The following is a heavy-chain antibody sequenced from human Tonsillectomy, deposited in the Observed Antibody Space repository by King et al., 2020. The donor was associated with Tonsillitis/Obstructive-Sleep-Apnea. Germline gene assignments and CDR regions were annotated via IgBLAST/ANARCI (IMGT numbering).Heavy chain of an antibody. Sequence: VQLVESGGGLVQPGGSLRLSCAASGFTFRSYAMNWVRQAPGKGLEWVSGISGSGGNAYYADSLKGRFSISRDNSKNTLYLQMSSLRAEDTATYYCFGTLVTPYYSDYWGQGTLVTVSS. CDR1: GFTFRSYA. D-gene: IGHD4/OR15-4a*01. CDR2: ISGSGGNA. V-gene: IGHV3-23*04. CDR3: FGTLVTPYYSDY. J-gene: IGHJ4*02.